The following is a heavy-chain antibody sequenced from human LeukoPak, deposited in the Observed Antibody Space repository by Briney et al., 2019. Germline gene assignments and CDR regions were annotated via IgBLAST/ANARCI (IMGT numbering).Heavy chain of an antibody. CDR3: VQRGDAYNV. CDR2: ISYSRGTT. Sequence: TAGSLRRSCSASGFTFSSYSMHWVRQAPGKELEYVSAISYSRGTTYYADSVKGRFTISRDTSKNTLYLQMSSLRAEDTAVYYCVQRGDAYNVWGQGTMVTVSS. CDR1: GFTFSSYS. V-gene: IGHV3-64D*06. D-gene: IGHD5-24*01. J-gene: IGHJ4*02.